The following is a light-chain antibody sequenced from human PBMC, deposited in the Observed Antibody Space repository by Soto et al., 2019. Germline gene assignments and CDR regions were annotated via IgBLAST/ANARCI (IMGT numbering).Light chain of an antibody. J-gene: IGKJ4*02. V-gene: IGKV1-39*01. CDR1: QSIRRY. Sequence: DIQMTQSPASLSASLGERATVTCRASQSIRRYLNWYQQKPGQAPKLLIYDASSLDSGIPARFSGSGSGTDFTLTISSLDPEDFAIYYCQQPSNSPLTFGGGTKVEIK. CDR2: DAS. CDR3: QQPSNSPLT.